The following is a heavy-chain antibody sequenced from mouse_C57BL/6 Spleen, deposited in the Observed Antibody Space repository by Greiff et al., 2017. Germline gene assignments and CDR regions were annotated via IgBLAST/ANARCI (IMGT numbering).Heavy chain of an antibody. CDR1: GYTFTSYW. J-gene: IGHJ3*01. D-gene: IGHD2-3*01. V-gene: IGHV1-69*01. CDR2: IDPSDSYT. CDR3: ARAEDGYRRAY. Sequence: QVQLKQPGAELVMPGASVKLSCKASGYTFTSYWMHWVKQRPGQGLEWIGEIDPSDSYTNYNQKFKGKSTLTVDKSSSTAYMQLSSLTSEDSAVYDGARAEDGYRRAYWGQGTLVTVSA.